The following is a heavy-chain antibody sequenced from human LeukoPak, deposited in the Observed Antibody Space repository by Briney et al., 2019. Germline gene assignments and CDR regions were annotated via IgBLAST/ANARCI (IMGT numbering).Heavy chain of an antibody. J-gene: IGHJ4*02. D-gene: IGHD1-7*01. CDR2: IYYSGST. CDR3: ARSMYNWNYVT. CDR1: GGSISSGDYY. V-gene: IGHV4-30-4*08. Sequence: SETLSLTCTVSGGSISSGDYYWSWIRQPPGKGQEWIGYIYYSGSTYYNPSLKSRVTISVDTSKNQFSLKLSSVTAADTAVYYCARSMYNWNYVTWGQGTLVTVSS.